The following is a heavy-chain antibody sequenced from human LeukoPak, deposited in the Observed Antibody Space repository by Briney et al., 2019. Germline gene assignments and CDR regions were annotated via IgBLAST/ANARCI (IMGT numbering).Heavy chain of an antibody. J-gene: IGHJ4*02. CDR1: GYIFSNFA. CDR2: ISPYNGNT. CDR3: ARRKGSDVPGNDY. D-gene: IGHD1-1*01. Sequence: ASVKVSCKASGYIFSNFAITWVRQAPGQGLEWVGWISPYNGNTNYSPNLQDRVTLTTDTSTSTAYMELRSPRSDDTAVYYCARRKGSDVPGNDYWGQGTLVTVSS. V-gene: IGHV1-18*01.